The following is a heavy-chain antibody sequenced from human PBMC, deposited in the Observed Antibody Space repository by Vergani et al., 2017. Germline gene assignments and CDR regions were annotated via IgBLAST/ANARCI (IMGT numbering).Heavy chain of an antibody. V-gene: IGHV4-61*02. Sequence: QVQLQESGPGLVKPSQTLSLTCTVSGGSISSGSYYWSWIRQPAGKGLEWIGRIYTSGSTNYNPSLKSRVTISVETSKNQFSLKLSSVTAADTAVYYCARAGSSWYYFGLWGQGTLVTVSS. CDR1: GGSISSGSYY. D-gene: IGHD6-13*01. CDR2: IYTSGST. J-gene: IGHJ4*02. CDR3: ARAGSSWYYFGL.